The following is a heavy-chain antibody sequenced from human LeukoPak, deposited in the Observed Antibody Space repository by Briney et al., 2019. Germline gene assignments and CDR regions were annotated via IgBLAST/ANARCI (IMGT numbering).Heavy chain of an antibody. CDR3: AQSPVRSGSYFPFY. D-gene: IGHD1-26*01. CDR1: GGSISIYY. J-gene: IGHJ4*02. CDR2: IYYSGST. Sequence: SETLSLTCTVSGGSISIYYLSWIRQPPGKGLEWIGYIYYSGSTNYNPSLKSRVTISVDTSKNQFSLKLSSVTAADTAVYYCAQSPVRSGSYFPFYWGQGTLVTVSS. V-gene: IGHV4-59*08.